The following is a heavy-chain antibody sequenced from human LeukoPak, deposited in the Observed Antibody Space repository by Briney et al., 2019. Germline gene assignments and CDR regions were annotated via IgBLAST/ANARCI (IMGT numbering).Heavy chain of an antibody. J-gene: IGHJ3*02. CDR3: AKDPSWGPYCSSTSCPPYFDI. CDR1: GFTFSSYG. V-gene: IGHV3-30*02. Sequence: GALRLSCAASGFTFSSYGMHWVRQAPGKGLEWVAFIRYDGSNKYYADSVKGRFTISRDNSKNTLYLQMNSLRAEDTAVYYCAKDPSWGPYCSSTSCPPYFDIWGQGTMVTVSS. D-gene: IGHD2-2*01. CDR2: IRYDGSNK.